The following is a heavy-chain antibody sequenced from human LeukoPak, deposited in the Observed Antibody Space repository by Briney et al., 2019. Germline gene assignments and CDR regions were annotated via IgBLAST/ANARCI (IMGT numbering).Heavy chain of an antibody. J-gene: IGHJ4*02. V-gene: IGHV3-23*01. CDR3: AKESPYASPRQYYFDY. D-gene: IGHD3-10*01. CDR2: ISGDGGAT. Sequence: GRSLRLSCVASGFTFRGFAMSWVGQAPGKGLGWVSAISGDGGATYYADSVKGRSTISRDNSKNTLYLQMTSLKAEDTAGYYCAKESPYASPRQYYFDYWGQGTLVTVSA. CDR1: GFTFRGFA.